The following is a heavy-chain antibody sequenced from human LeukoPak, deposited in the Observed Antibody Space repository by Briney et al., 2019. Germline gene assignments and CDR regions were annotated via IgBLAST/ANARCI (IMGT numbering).Heavy chain of an antibody. D-gene: IGHD2-21*01. CDR2: MSPSATT. CDR3: ASRIRRYYFDY. Sequence: SETLSLTCTVSGGSIRTFYLSWIRQPVGKGLEWIGRMSPSATTYNPSLKSRVTISVDTSKNQFSLKLSSVTAADTAVYYCASRIRRYYFDYWGQGTLVTVSS. CDR1: GGSIRTFY. V-gene: IGHV4-4*07. J-gene: IGHJ4*02.